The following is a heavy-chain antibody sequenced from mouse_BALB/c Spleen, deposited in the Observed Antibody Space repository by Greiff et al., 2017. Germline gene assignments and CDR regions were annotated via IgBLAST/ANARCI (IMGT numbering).Heavy chain of an antibody. Sequence: QVQLQQSGAELVKPGASVKLSCKASGYTFTSYYMYWVKQRPGQGLEWIGEINPSNGGTNFNEKFKSKATLTVDKSSRTAYKQLSSLTSEDSAVYYCTRYGGYPWGQGTSVTVSA. CDR2: INPSNGGT. CDR1: GYTFTSYY. CDR3: TRYGGYP. V-gene: IGHV1S81*02. D-gene: IGHD2-3*01. J-gene: IGHJ4*01.